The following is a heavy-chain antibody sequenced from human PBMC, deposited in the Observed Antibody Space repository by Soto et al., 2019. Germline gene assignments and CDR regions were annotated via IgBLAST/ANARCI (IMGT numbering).Heavy chain of an antibody. CDR3: VKATGQYYYDSSGWEFDY. V-gene: IGHV3-64D*08. J-gene: IGHJ4*02. D-gene: IGHD3-22*01. CDR1: GFTFSSYA. Sequence: GGSLRLSCSASGFTFSSYAMHWVRQAPGKGLEYVSAISSNGGSTYYADSVKGRFTISRDNSKNTLYLQMSSLRAEDTAVYYCVKATGQYYYDSSGWEFDYWGQGTLVTVSS. CDR2: ISSNGGST.